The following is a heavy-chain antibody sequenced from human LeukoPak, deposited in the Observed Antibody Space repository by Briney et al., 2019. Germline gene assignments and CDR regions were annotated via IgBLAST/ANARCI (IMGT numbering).Heavy chain of an antibody. V-gene: IGHV3-30-3*01. J-gene: IGHJ3*02. CDR3: ARYCTNGVCYGHDAFDI. CDR1: GFTFSSYA. D-gene: IGHD2-8*01. CDR2: ISYDGSNK. Sequence: PGRSLRLPCAASGFTFSSYAMHWVRQAPGKGLEWVAVISYDGSNKYYADSVKGRFTISRDNSKNTLYLQMNSLRAEDTAVYYCARYCTNGVCYGHDAFDIWGQGTMVTVSS.